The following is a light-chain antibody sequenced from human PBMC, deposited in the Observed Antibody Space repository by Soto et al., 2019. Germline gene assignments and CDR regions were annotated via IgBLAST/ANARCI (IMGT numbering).Light chain of an antibody. J-gene: IGKJ1*01. CDR2: GAS. CDR1: QSVSSNL. CDR3: QKYGNFWK. V-gene: IGKV3-20*01. Sequence: EIVLTQSPGTLSFSPGQRSTLSCRASQSVSSNLLVWYQQHPGQAPRLLIYGASSRATGIPDRFSGSGSGTDFSLTIRRLEPDDFAVYYCQKYGNFWKFGKGTKVEI.